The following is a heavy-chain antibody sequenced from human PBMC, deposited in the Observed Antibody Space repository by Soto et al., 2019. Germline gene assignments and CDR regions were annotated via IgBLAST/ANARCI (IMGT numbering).Heavy chain of an antibody. CDR2: INYSGST. CDR1: GGSISSYY. CDR3: ARGGTYSRLIIGDWFDP. J-gene: IGHJ5*02. D-gene: IGHD3-16*01. Sequence: QVQLQESGPGLVKASETLSLTCTVSGGSISSYYWSWIRQPPGKTLEWIGYINYSGSTNYNPSLKSRVTISVDTSKNQFSLKLSSVTAADTAMYYCARGGTYSRLIIGDWFDPWGRGTLVTVSS. V-gene: IGHV4-59*01.